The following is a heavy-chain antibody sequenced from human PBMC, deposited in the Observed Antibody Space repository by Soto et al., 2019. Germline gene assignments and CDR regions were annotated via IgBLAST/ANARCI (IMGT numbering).Heavy chain of an antibody. Sequence: QVQLVQSGAEVKKPGSSVKVSCKASGGTFSSYAISWVRQAPGQGLEWMGGIIPIFGTANYAQKLQGRVTITADESTSTSYMELSSLRAEDTAVYYGARVFSSSWYPGRDYYYYGMDVWGQGTTVTVSS. D-gene: IGHD6-13*01. CDR3: ARVFSSSWYPGRDYYYYGMDV. J-gene: IGHJ6*02. CDR1: GGTFSSYA. V-gene: IGHV1-69*01. CDR2: IIPIFGTA.